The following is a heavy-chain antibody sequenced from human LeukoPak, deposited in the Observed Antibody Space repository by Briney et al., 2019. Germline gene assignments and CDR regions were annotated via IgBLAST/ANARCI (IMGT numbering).Heavy chain of an antibody. V-gene: IGHV3-7*01. Sequence: PGGSLRLSCAASGFTFSSYWMSWVRQAPGKGREWVAHIKQDGSEKNYVDSVKGRFTISRDNAKKPLYPQMNRLRAEDTAVYYCARDFSEVVPAASLDYWGQGTLVTVSS. CDR1: GFTFSSYW. J-gene: IGHJ4*02. D-gene: IGHD2-2*01. CDR3: ARDFSEVVPAASLDY. CDR2: IKQDGSEK.